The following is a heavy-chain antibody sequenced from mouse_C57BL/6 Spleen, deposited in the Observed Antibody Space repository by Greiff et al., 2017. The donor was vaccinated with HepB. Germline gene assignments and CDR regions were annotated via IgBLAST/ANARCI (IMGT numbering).Heavy chain of an antibody. V-gene: IGHV5-16*01. CDR2: INYDGSST. J-gene: IGHJ1*03. D-gene: IGHD1-1*01. CDR3: ARAPYYYGSSYRYFDV. Sequence: EVMLVESEGGLVQPGSSMKLSCTASGFTFSDYYMAWVRQVPEKGLEWVANINYDGSSTYYLDSLKSRFIISRDNAKNILYLQMSSLKSEDTATYYCARAPYYYGSSYRYFDVWGTGTTVTVSS. CDR1: GFTFSDYY.